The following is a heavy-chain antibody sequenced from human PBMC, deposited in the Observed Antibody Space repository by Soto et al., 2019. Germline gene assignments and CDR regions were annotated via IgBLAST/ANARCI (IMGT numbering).Heavy chain of an antibody. CDR2: FHYNDNT. CDR3: ARLGGYCSSSSTSCYGFYAMDV. CDR1: GGSISSGPYS. J-gene: IGHJ6*02. V-gene: IGHV4-39*01. D-gene: IGHD2-2*01. Sequence: PSETLSLTCTVSGGSISSGPYSWGWIRQSPGEGLEWLGTFHYNDNTHYNPSLKSQVKILIDTSKKKFSLKVTSVTDADTALYYFARLGGYCSSSSTSCYGFYAMDVWGQGTTVT.